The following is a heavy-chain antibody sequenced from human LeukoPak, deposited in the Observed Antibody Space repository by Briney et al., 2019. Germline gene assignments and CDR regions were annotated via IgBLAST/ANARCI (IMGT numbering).Heavy chain of an antibody. CDR1: GYTFTGYY. Sequence: ASVKVSCKASGYTFTGYYMHWVRQAPGQGLEWMGWINPNSGGTNYAQKFQGRVTITADKSTSTAYMELSSLRSEDTAVYYCARGSWFGELFGDYYMDVWGKGTTVTVSS. V-gene: IGHV1-2*02. J-gene: IGHJ6*03. D-gene: IGHD3-10*01. CDR3: ARGSWFGELFGDYYMDV. CDR2: INPNSGGT.